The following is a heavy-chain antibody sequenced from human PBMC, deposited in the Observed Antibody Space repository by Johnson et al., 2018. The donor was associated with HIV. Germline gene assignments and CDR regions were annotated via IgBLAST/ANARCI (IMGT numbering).Heavy chain of an antibody. CDR3: ARDGLIPAAKGVAFDI. V-gene: IGHV3-30*07. CDR2: MSYDGIHK. Sequence: WVAVMSYDGIHKYYADSVKGRFTISRDNAQNSLYLQMNSLRAEDTALYFCARDGLIPAAKGVAFDIWGQGTMVTVSS. J-gene: IGHJ3*02. D-gene: IGHD2-2*01.